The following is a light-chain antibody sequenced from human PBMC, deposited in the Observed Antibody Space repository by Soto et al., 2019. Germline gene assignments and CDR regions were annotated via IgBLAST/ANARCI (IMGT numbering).Light chain of an antibody. CDR1: SRDVGSYNL. V-gene: IGLV2-23*01. CDR2: EGT. CDR3: CSYAGSSTYV. J-gene: IGLJ1*01. Sequence: QSALTQPASVSGSPGQSIAISCTGTSRDVGSYNLVSWCQQHPGKAPKVMIYEGTKRPSGVSDRFSGSKSGNTASLTISGLQADDEADYYCCSYAGSSTYVFGTGTKLTVL.